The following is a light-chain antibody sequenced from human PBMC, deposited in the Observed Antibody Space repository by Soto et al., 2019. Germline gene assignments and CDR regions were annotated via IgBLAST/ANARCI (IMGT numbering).Light chain of an antibody. CDR2: ANN. J-gene: IGLJ1*01. Sequence: VLTQPPSASGTPGQRVTISCSGSSSNIGNSTVNWYQQFPGTAPKLLIYANNRRPSGVPDRFSGSKSGTSASLAISGLQSEDEADYYCAAWDDSLNGYVFGAGTKVTVL. CDR3: AAWDDSLNGYV. V-gene: IGLV1-44*01. CDR1: SSNIGNST.